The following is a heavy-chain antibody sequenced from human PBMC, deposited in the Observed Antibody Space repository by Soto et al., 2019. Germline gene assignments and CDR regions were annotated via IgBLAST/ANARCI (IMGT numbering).Heavy chain of an antibody. CDR1: GFIFSNYA. D-gene: IGHD6-6*01. CDR2: ISGSGGST. CDR3: AKDEFSTSGYYFDY. V-gene: IGHV3-23*01. J-gene: IGHJ4*02. Sequence: EVQLLESGGGLVQPGGSLRLSWAASGFIFSNYAMSWVPQPPGKGRGWVSAISGSGGSTYYADSVKGRLTISRDNSKSTLYLQMNSLRAEDTAVYYCAKDEFSTSGYYFDYWGQGTLVTVSS.